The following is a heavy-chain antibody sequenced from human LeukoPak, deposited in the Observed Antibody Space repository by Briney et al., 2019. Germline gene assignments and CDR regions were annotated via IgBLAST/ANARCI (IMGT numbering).Heavy chain of an antibody. D-gene: IGHD3-10*01. CDR1: GLTFSGAW. Sequence: PGGSLRLSCAASGLTFSGAWLHWVRQAPGKGLVWVSRINNDGTTTKYADSVKGRFTISRDNAKNTLYLQMNSLRAEDTAVYYCARVSGPGMNEYFHLWGQGTLVTVSS. CDR3: ARVSGPGMNEYFHL. J-gene: IGHJ1*01. V-gene: IGHV3-74*01. CDR2: INNDGTTT.